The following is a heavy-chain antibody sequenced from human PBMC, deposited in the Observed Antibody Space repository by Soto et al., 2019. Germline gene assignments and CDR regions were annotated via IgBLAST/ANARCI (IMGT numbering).Heavy chain of an antibody. Sequence: QVQLVQSGAEVKKPGSSVKVSCKASGGTFSSYAISWVRQAPGQGLEWMGGIIPIFGTANYAQKFQGRVTITVDESTSTAYMELSSLRSEDTAVYYCARTPGSYYNLPYYYYYGMDVWGQGTTVTVSS. D-gene: IGHD3-10*01. CDR2: IIPIFGTA. CDR3: ARTPGSYYNLPYYYYYGMDV. J-gene: IGHJ6*02. CDR1: GGTFSSYA. V-gene: IGHV1-69*01.